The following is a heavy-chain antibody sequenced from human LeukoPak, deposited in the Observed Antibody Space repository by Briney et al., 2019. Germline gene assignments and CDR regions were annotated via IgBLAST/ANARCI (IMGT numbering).Heavy chain of an antibody. CDR2: IWYDGSNK. Sequence: PGRSLRLSCAASGFTFSSYGMHWVRQAPGKGLEWVAVIWYDGSNKYYADSVMGRFTISRDNSKNTLYLQMNSLRAEGTAVYYCAREQLEQLGDAFDIWGQGTMVTVSS. CDR3: AREQLEQLGDAFDI. CDR1: GFTFSSYG. D-gene: IGHD6-13*01. J-gene: IGHJ3*02. V-gene: IGHV3-33*01.